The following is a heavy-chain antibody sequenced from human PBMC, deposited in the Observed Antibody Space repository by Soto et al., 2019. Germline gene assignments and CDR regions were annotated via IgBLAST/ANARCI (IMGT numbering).Heavy chain of an antibody. V-gene: IGHV3-23*01. CDR3: AKDEDIVVVVAAPSFDP. Sequence: GGSLRLSCAASGFPFSSYAMSWVRPTPGKGLEWVSAISGSGGSTYYADSVKGRFTISRDNSKNTLYLQMNSLRAEDTAVYYCAKDEDIVVVVAAPSFDPWGQGTLVTVSS. J-gene: IGHJ5*02. D-gene: IGHD2-15*01. CDR1: GFPFSSYA. CDR2: ISGSGGST.